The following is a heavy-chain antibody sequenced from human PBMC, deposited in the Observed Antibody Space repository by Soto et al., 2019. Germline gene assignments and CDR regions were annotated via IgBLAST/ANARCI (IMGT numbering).Heavy chain of an antibody. CDR2: INAGNGNT. V-gene: IGHV1-3*01. CDR3: AREIAAAGAYGMDV. Sequence: QVQLVQSGAEVKKPGASVKVSCKASGYTFTSYAMHWVRQAPGQRLEWMGWINAGNGNTKYSQKFQGRVTITRDTSASTAYMELSSLRSEDTAVYYCAREIAAAGAYGMDVWGQGTTVTVSS. CDR1: GYTFTSYA. D-gene: IGHD6-13*01. J-gene: IGHJ6*02.